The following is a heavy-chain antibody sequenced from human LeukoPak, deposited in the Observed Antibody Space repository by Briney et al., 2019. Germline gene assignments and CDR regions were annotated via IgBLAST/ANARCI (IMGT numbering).Heavy chain of an antibody. CDR3: AKGGYLWGNFDY. Sequence: GGSLRLSCAASGFTFSSYAMSWVRQAPGKGLEWVSAISGSGGSTYYADSVKGRFTISRDNSKNTLYLQMNSLRADDTAVYYCAKGGYLWGNFDYWGQGTLVTVSS. V-gene: IGHV3-23*01. CDR2: ISGSGGST. CDR1: GFTFSSYA. J-gene: IGHJ4*02. D-gene: IGHD3-16*01.